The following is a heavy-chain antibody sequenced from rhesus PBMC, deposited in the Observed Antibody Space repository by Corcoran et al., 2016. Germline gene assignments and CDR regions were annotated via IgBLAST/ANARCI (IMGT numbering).Heavy chain of an antibody. V-gene: IGHV1-198*02. CDR2: DNPRVGVT. CDR3: ARRGIAAARFFDY. Sequence: QVQLVQSGAEVKKPRAAVKASGKPSGFPFGMSDITWVRQAPGKGLEWMGVDNPRVGVTTYAAQFQVSVTIAADTSTSTAYMDRRSLRSEATAVYSCARRGIAAARFFDYWGQGVLVTVSS. CDR1: GFPFGMSD. D-gene: IGHD6-25*01. J-gene: IGHJ4*01.